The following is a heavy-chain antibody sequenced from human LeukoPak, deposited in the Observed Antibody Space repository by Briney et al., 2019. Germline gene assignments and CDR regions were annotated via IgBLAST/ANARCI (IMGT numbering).Heavy chain of an antibody. CDR2: IVVGSGNT. CDR1: GFTFTSSA. Sequence: SVKVSCKASGFTFTSSAVQWVRQARGQRLEWIGWIVVGSGNTNYAQKFQERVTITRDMSTSTAYMELSSLRAEDTAVYYCASSSTYSSSPFDYWGQGTLVTVSS. CDR3: ASSSTYSSSPFDY. D-gene: IGHD6-13*01. J-gene: IGHJ4*02. V-gene: IGHV1-58*01.